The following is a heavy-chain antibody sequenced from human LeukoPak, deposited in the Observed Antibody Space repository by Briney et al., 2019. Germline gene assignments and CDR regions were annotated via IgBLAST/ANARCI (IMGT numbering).Heavy chain of an antibody. Sequence: PPGTLSLTCAVYGGSFSGYYWSWIRQPPGKGLEWIGEINHSGSTNYNPSLKSRVTISVDTSKNQFSLKLSSVTAADTAVYYCARGRAWIQLWLITYYFDYWGQGTLVTVSS. CDR3: ARGRAWIQLWLITYYFDY. D-gene: IGHD5-18*01. CDR1: GGSFSGYY. J-gene: IGHJ4*02. V-gene: IGHV4-34*01. CDR2: INHSGST.